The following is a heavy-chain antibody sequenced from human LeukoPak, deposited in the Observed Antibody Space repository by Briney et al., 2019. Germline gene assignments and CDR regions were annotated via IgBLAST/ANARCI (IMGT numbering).Heavy chain of an antibody. Sequence: PGGSLRLSCAASGFTFSSYGMHWVRQAPGKGLEWVAVISYDGSNKYYADSVKGRFTISRDDAKNSLYLQMNSLRAEDTAVYYCARHPRRDSSLYFDYWGQGTLVTVSS. CDR3: ARHPRRDSSLYFDY. V-gene: IGHV3-30*03. J-gene: IGHJ4*02. CDR1: GFTFSSYG. CDR2: ISYDGSNK. D-gene: IGHD6-6*01.